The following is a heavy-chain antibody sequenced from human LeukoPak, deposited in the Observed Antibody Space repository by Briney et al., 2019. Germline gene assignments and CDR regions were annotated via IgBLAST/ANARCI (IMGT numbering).Heavy chain of an antibody. J-gene: IGHJ4*02. V-gene: IGHV4-59*08. CDR3: ARHDYGDFGFDY. Sequence: SETLSLTCIVSGGSISSYYWSWIRQPPGKGLEWIGYIYYSGSTNYNPSLKSRVTISVDTSKNQFSLKLSSVTAADTAVYYCARHDYGDFGFDYWGQRTLVTVSS. D-gene: IGHD4-17*01. CDR1: GGSISSYY. CDR2: IYYSGST.